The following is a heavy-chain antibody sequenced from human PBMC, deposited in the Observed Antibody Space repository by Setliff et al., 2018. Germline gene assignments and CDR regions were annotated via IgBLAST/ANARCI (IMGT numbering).Heavy chain of an antibody. V-gene: IGHV4-39*07. CDR3: ASGYNFWSGYFVVAESYQY. D-gene: IGHD3-3*01. Sequence: SETLSLTCTVSGVSITSYNYFWGWIRQPPGKGLEWIGSVYYTGTTSYNPSLKSRLTMSLDTSKDQLSLRLTSVTAADTAIYYCASGYNFWSGYFVVAESYQYWGQGTLVTVSS. CDR1: GVSITSYNYF. CDR2: VYYTGTT. J-gene: IGHJ1*01.